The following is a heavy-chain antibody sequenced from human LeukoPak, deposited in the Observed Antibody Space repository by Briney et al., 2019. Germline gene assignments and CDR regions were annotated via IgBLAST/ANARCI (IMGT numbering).Heavy chain of an antibody. J-gene: IGHJ5*02. V-gene: IGHV4-34*01. CDR3: ARVVTYYDFWSGYYQSVWFDP. CDR1: GGSFSGYY. CDR2: INHSGNT. D-gene: IGHD3-3*01. Sequence: SETLSLTCAVYGGSFSGYYWSWIRQPPGKGLEWIGEINHSGNTNYNPSLKSRVTISVDTSKNQFSLKLSSVTAADTAVYYCARVVTYYDFWSGYYQSVWFDPWGQGTLVTVSS.